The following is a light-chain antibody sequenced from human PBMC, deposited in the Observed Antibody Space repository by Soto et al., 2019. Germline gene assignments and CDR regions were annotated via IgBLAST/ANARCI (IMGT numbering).Light chain of an antibody. CDR1: SSDVGGSNY. CDR3: SSYTTSSSWV. Sequence: QSALTQPASVSGPPGQSITNPCTGTSSDVGGSNYVSWFQQHPGKAPKLMIYVVSNRPSGISNRFSGSKSGNTASLTSSGLQAEDEADYYCSSYTTSSSWVFGGGTKLTVL. V-gene: IGLV2-14*01. CDR2: VVS. J-gene: IGLJ3*02.